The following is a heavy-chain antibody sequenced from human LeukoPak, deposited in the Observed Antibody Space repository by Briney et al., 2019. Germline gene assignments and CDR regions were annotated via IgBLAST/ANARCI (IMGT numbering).Heavy chain of an antibody. CDR2: INPNSGVT. V-gene: IGHV1-2*02. J-gene: IGHJ3*02. Sequence: ASVKVSCKASGYTFIDYFINWMRQTPGQGLEWLGWINPNSGVTRYAQKFRGRVTMTRDTAAYMELSSLKSDDTAVYYCVRAVSGTLGGAFDIWGQGTAVTVSS. D-gene: IGHD1-7*01. CDR3: VRAVSGTLGGAFDI. CDR1: GYTFIDYF.